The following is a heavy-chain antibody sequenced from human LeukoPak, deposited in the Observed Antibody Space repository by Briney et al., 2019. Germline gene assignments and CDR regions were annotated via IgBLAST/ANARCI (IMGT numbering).Heavy chain of an antibody. CDR2: VYHSGCT. J-gene: IGHJ6*03. D-gene: IGHD1-1*01. Sequence: SETLSLTCAVSGDSISRSNWWSWVRRSPGKGLEWIGEVYHSGCTKVNPSLKRRVTMSVDRSKSQFSLNLNSVTAADTAVYYCARMFIKAVGTHYYFYMDVWGKGTTVTVSS. V-gene: IGHV4-4*02. CDR3: ARMFIKAVGTHYYFYMDV. CDR1: GDSISRSNW.